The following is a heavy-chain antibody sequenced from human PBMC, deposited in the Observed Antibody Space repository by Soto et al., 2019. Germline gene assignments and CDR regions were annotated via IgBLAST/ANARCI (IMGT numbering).Heavy chain of an antibody. CDR3: ARDTAMAYGLDY. D-gene: IGHD5-18*01. CDR2: ISSSSSAI. Sequence: EVQLVESGGDLVQPGGSLRLSCTASRFTFCNYGINWVRQAPGKGLEWLSFISSSSSAIYYADSVKGRFTISRDNAKNSLYLQMNSLRVDDTAVYYCARDTAMAYGLDYWGPGTLVTVSS. J-gene: IGHJ4*02. V-gene: IGHV3-48*01. CDR1: RFTFCNYG.